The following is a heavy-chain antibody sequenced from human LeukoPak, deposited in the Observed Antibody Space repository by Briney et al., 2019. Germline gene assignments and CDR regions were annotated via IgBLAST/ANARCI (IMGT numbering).Heavy chain of an antibody. CDR1: GGSISSGSYY. Sequence: SETLSLTCTVSGGSISSGSYYWSWIRQPAGKGLEWIGRIYTSGSTNYNPSLKSRVTISVDTSKNHFSLMLTSVSAADTAVCHCARHPPHEDGDKRGFDFWGQGTLVTVSS. CDR3: ARHPPHEDGDKRGFDF. D-gene: IGHD5-24*01. CDR2: IYTSGST. J-gene: IGHJ4*02. V-gene: IGHV4-61*02.